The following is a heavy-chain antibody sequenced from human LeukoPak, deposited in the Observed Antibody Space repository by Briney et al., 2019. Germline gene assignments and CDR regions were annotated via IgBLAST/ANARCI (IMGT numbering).Heavy chain of an antibody. Sequence: SETLSLTCTVSGGSISSSSYYWGWIRQPPGKGLEWIGSIYHSGSTYYNPSLKSRVTIAVETSKNQFSLKLSSVTAADTAVYYCARRVRGVNDAFDIWGQGTKVTVSS. CDR3: ARRVRGVNDAFDI. CDR1: GGSISSSSYY. D-gene: IGHD3-10*01. J-gene: IGHJ3*02. CDR2: IYHSGST. V-gene: IGHV4-39*07.